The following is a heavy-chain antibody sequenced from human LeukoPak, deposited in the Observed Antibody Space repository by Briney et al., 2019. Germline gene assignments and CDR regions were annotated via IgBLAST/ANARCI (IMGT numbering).Heavy chain of an antibody. D-gene: IGHD3-10*01. CDR1: GYSISSGYY. V-gene: IGHV4-38-2*02. CDR3: ARDRILLWFGELPANWFDP. Sequence: SETLSLTCTVSGYSISSGYYWGWIRQPPGKGLEWIGSLYYRGSTYYNPSLKSRVTISVDTSKNQFSLKLSSVTAADTAVYYCARDRILLWFGELPANWFDPWGQGTLVTVSS. CDR2: LYYRGST. J-gene: IGHJ5*02.